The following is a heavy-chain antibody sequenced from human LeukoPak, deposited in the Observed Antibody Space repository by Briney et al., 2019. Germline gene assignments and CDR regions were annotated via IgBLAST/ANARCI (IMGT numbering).Heavy chain of an antibody. D-gene: IGHD3-22*01. Sequence: GGSLRPSCAASGFTFSSYAMPWVRQAPGKGLEWVAVISYDGSNKYYADSVKGRFTISRDNSKNTLYLQMNSLRAEDTAVYYCARGSVYYDSSGYYYIDYWGQGTLVTVSS. J-gene: IGHJ4*02. V-gene: IGHV3-30-3*01. CDR2: ISYDGSNK. CDR1: GFTFSSYA. CDR3: ARGSVYYDSSGYYYIDY.